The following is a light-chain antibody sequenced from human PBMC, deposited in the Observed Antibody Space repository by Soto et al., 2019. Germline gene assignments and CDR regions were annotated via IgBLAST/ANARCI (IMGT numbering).Light chain of an antibody. CDR1: DSIRNS. Sequence: DMQMTQSPSTLSASAGDRVTITCRASDSIRNSLNWYQQKAGKATKFLIYASSILQGGVPSRFSGSASGKDFTLTISSLQQEDAATYYCQQSYRTPLTFGQGTRLEIK. V-gene: IGKV1-39*01. J-gene: IGKJ5*01. CDR2: ASS. CDR3: QQSYRTPLT.